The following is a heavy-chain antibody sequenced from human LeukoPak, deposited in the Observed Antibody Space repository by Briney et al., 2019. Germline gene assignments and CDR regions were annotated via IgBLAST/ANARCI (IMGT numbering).Heavy chain of an antibody. CDR3: AKDQVENYDFWTGAVHFDY. Sequence: GGSLRLSCAASGFTFSSYAMSWVCQAPGKGLEWVSASSGSGGSTYYADSVKGRFTISRDYSKNTLYLQMNSLRAEDTAVYYCAKDQVENYDFWTGAVHFDYWGQGTLVTVSS. D-gene: IGHD3-3*01. CDR2: SSGSGGST. CDR1: GFTFSSYA. V-gene: IGHV3-23*01. J-gene: IGHJ4*02.